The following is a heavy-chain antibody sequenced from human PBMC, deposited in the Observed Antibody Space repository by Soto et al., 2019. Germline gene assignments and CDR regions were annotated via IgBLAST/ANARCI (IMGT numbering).Heavy chain of an antibody. D-gene: IGHD2-15*01. V-gene: IGHV4-59*01. Sequence: SETLSLTCTVSGGSISTYSWTWIRQPPGEGLEWIGYIYNSGSTKSNPSLKSRVTMSVDTSKNQFSLKLSSVTAADTAVYYCARELYCSGGSCFYFDYWGQGTLVTVSS. CDR2: IYNSGST. CDR1: GGSISTYS. CDR3: ARELYCSGGSCFYFDY. J-gene: IGHJ4*02.